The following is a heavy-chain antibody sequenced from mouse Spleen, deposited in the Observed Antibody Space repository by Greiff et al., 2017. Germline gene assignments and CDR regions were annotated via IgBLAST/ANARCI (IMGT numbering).Heavy chain of an antibody. Sequence: EVHLVESGPGLVKPSQSLSLTCSVTGYSITSGYYWNWIRQFPGNKLEWMGYISYDGSNNYNPSLKNRISITRDTSKNQFFLKLNSVTTEDTATYYCARDRDYRFDYWGQGTTLTVSS. J-gene: IGHJ2*01. D-gene: IGHD2-14*01. V-gene: IGHV3-6*01. CDR3: ARDRDYRFDY. CDR1: GYSITSGYY. CDR2: ISYDGSN.